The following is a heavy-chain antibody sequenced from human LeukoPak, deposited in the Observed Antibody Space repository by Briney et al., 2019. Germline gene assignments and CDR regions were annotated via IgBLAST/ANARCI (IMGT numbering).Heavy chain of an antibody. J-gene: IGHJ5*02. V-gene: IGHV4-34*01. CDR2: INHSGST. CDR3: ARDSGTTGEVKFDP. D-gene: IGHD3-10*01. Sequence: SETLSLTCTVSGGSISSYYWSWIRQPPGKGLEWIGEINHSGSTNYNPSPKSRVTISVDTSKNQFSLKLSSVTAADTAVYYCARDSGTTGEVKFDPWGQGTLVTVSS. CDR1: GGSISSYY.